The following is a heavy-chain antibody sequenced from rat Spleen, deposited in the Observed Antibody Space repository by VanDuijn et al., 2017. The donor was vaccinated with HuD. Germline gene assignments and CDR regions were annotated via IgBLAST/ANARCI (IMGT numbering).Heavy chain of an antibody. Sequence: EVQLVESGGGLVQPGRSLKLSCAASGFTFSDYAMAWVRQAPKKGLEWVASISPSGSITYYRDSVKGRFTFTRDNAKNTQFLQMDSLRSEDTATYYCTTGQWPYYFDYWGQGVMVTVSS. D-gene: IGHD1-1*01. CDR3: TTGQWPYYFDY. J-gene: IGHJ2*01. CDR2: ISPSGSIT. V-gene: IGHV5S13*01. CDR1: GFTFSDYA.